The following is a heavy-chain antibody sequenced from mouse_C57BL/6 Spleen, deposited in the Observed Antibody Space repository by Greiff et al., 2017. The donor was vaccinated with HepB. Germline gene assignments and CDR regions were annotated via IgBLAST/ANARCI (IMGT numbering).Heavy chain of an antibody. CDR3: ARSDYGNYEGFDY. CDR2: INPNNGGT. J-gene: IGHJ2*01. D-gene: IGHD2-1*01. CDR1: GYTFTDYY. Sequence: EVQLQQSGPELVKPGASVKISCKASGYTFTDYYMNWVKQSHGKSLEWIGDINPNNGGTSYNQKFKGKATLTVDKSSSTAYMELRSLTSEDSAVYYCARSDYGNYEGFDYWGQGTTLTVSS. V-gene: IGHV1-26*01.